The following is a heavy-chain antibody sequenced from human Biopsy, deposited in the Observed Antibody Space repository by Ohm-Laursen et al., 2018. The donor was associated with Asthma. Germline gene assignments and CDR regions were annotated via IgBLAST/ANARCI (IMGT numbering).Heavy chain of an antibody. V-gene: IGHV3-33*01. Sequence: SLRLSCSASGFTFMTYGMHWVRQVPGKGLEWVATVGSDESYTDHADSVKGRFTISKDNSKNTLHLQMNSLSPEDTAVYYCARDFSRAIMIGGGREHYFDFWGQGTLVTVSS. CDR3: ARDFSRAIMIGGGREHYFDF. D-gene: IGHD3-16*01. CDR1: GFTFMTYG. J-gene: IGHJ4*02. CDR2: VGSDESYT.